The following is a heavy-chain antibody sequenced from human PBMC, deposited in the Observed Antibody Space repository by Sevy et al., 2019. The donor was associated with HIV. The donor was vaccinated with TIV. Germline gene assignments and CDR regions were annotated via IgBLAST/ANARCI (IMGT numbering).Heavy chain of an antibody. V-gene: IGHV3-21*01. J-gene: IGHJ4*02. Sequence: GGSLRLSCAASGFTFSSYSMNWVRQAPGKGLEWVSSISSSSSYIYYADSVKGRFTIPRENAKNSLYLQMNSLRAEDTAVYYCARDPEGRFRKIYYFDYWGQGTLVTVSS. CDR2: ISSSSSYI. D-gene: IGHD3-10*01. CDR1: GFTFSSYS. CDR3: ARDPEGRFRKIYYFDY.